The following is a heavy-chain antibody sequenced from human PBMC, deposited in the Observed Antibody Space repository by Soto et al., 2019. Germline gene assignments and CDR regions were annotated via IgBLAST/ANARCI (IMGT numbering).Heavy chain of an antibody. V-gene: IGHV1-2*02. J-gene: IGHJ4*02. CDR3: GRGRSGQIVVFY. D-gene: IGHD1-26*01. CDR1: GYTFTGHY. CDR2: IGPESGAT. Sequence: ASVKVSCKASGYTFTGHYIHWVRQAPEQGPEWMGEIGPESGATRYAQRFQGRVTMTRDMSITTIYMELNNLSPDDTAVYYCGRGRSGQIVVFYWGQGTPVTVSS.